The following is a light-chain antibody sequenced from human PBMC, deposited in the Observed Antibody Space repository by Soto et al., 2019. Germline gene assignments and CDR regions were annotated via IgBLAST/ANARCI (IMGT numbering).Light chain of an antibody. CDR3: ASYAGVNNLL. Sequence: QAVVTQPPSASGSPGQSVTISCTGTSSDIGGYNFVSWYQQHPGKAPKLMIYDVTKRPSGVPDRFSGSKSGNTASLTVSGLQAEDEADYYCASYAGVNNLLFGGGTKVTVL. CDR1: SSDIGGYNF. J-gene: IGLJ2*01. V-gene: IGLV2-8*01. CDR2: DVT.